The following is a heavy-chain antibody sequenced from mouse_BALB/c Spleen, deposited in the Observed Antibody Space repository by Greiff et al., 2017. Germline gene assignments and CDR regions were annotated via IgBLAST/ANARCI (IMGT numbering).Heavy chain of an antibody. CDR1: GYTFTSYY. D-gene: IGHD2-4*01. V-gene: IGHV1S81*02. CDR2: INPSNGGT. J-gene: IGHJ3*01. CDR3: TSNYDVWFAY. Sequence: VQLQQSGAELVKPGASVKLSCKASGYTFTSYYMYWVKQRPGQGLEWIGEINPSNGGTDFNEKFKSKATLTVDKSSSTAYMQLSSLTSEDSAVYYCTSNYDVWFAYWGQGTLVTVSA.